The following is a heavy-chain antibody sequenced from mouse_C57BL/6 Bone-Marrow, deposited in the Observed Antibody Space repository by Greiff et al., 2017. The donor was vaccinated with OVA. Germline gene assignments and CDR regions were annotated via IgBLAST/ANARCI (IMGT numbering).Heavy chain of an antibody. V-gene: IGHV1-80*01. J-gene: IGHJ2*01. CDR1: GYAFSSYW. CDR3: ARSVAYFDN. CDR2: IYPGDGDT. Sequence: VKLMESGAELVKPGDSVKITCKASGYAFSSYWMNWVKQRPGKGLEWMGQIYPGDGDTNYNGKFKGKTTLTADKSSSTAYMQLSSLTSEDSAVSFCARSVAYFDNWGQGTTITVSS.